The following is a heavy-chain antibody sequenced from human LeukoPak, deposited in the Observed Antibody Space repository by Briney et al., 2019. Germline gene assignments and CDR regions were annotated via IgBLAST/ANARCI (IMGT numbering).Heavy chain of an antibody. Sequence: GTSVKVSCKASGFTFTSSAVQWVRQARGQRLERMGWIVVGTGNTNYAQKFQERVTITRDMSTSTAYMELSSLRSEDTAVYYCAASQVDTTMVIGFADRPWGQGTLVTVSS. V-gene: IGHV1-58*01. CDR1: GFTFTSSA. CDR3: AASQVDTTMVIGFADRP. CDR2: IVVGTGNT. D-gene: IGHD5-18*01. J-gene: IGHJ5*02.